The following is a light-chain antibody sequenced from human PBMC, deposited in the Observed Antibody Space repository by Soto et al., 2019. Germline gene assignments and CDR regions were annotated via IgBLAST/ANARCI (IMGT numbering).Light chain of an antibody. J-gene: IGKJ1*01. V-gene: IGKV1-39*01. CDR1: QSISNS. Sequence: DIQMTQSPSSLSASVGDRVTITCRASQSISNSLNWYQQKPGNAPKLLIYAASSLQGGVPSRISGGGSGTDFTLTISSLLPVDFATYYCQQTYSTPWTFGRGTRVES. CDR3: QQTYSTPWT. CDR2: AAS.